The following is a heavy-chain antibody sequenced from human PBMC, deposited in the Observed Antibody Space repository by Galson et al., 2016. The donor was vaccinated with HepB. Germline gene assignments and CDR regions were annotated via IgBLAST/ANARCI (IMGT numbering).Heavy chain of an antibody. J-gene: IGHJ6*02. D-gene: IGHD3-16*02. CDR1: GYTFTTYD. CDR2: ISAGSGNT. V-gene: IGHV1-3*01. Sequence: SVKVSCKASGYTFTTYDMHWVRQSPGQRLEWMGWISAGSGNTRYSQNFQDRVTITRDTSERTHYMELNSLTSEDTAVYYCARDLIGKLDVWGQGTTVTVSS. CDR3: ARDLIGKLDV.